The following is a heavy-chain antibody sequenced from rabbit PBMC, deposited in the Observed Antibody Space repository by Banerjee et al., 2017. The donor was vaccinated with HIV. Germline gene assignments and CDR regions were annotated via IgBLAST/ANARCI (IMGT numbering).Heavy chain of an antibody. CDR3: ARERYAGYADYGYANYAFNL. CDR2: IYAGSSGST. Sequence: QEQLEESGGGLVKPGASLTLTCKASGFSFSSSYDMCWVRQAPGKGLEWIACIYAGSSGSTYYASWAKGRFTISKTSSTTVTLQMTSLTAADTATYFCARERYAGYADYGYANYAFNLWGQGTLVTVS. V-gene: IGHV1S45*01. CDR1: GFSFSSSYD. J-gene: IGHJ4*01. D-gene: IGHD6-1*01.